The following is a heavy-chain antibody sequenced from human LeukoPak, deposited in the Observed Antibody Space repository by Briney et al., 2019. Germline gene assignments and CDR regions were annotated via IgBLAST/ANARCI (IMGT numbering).Heavy chain of an antibody. CDR1: GFTFSSYG. J-gene: IGHJ4*02. V-gene: IGHV3-33*01. Sequence: PGRSLRVSCAASGFTFSSYGMHWVRQAPGKGLEWVAVIWYDGSNKYYADSVKGRFTISRDNSKNTLYLQMNSLRAEDTAVYYCARDSWSLDYWGQGTLVTVSS. D-gene: IGHD6-13*01. CDR3: ARDSWSLDY. CDR2: IWYDGSNK.